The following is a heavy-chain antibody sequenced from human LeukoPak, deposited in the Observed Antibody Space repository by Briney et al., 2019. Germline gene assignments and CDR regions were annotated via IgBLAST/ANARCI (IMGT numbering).Heavy chain of an antibody. CDR3: AKRIAAPPRSFDY. CDR2: ISPTGGTP. Sequence: GGSLRLSCAASGFTFSNYAMTWVRQAPGKGLEWVSTISPTGGTPYYADSVKGRFTISRDNSKNTLYLQMSSLRAEDTAVYYCAKRIAAPPRSFDYWGQGILVTVSS. D-gene: IGHD6-6*01. J-gene: IGHJ4*02. CDR1: GFTFSNYA. V-gene: IGHV3-23*01.